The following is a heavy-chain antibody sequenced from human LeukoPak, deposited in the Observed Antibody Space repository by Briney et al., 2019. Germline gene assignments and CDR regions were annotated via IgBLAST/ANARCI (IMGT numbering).Heavy chain of an antibody. V-gene: IGHV3-48*01. D-gene: IGHD2-21*02. Sequence: GGSLRLSCAASGFTFSSYSMNWVRQAPGKGLEWVSYISSSSSTIYYADSVKGRFTISRDNVKNSLYLQMNSLRAEDTAVYYCARVGSCGGDCYPHWGQGTLVTVSS. J-gene: IGHJ1*01. CDR2: ISSSSSTI. CDR3: ARVGSCGGDCYPH. CDR1: GFTFSSYS.